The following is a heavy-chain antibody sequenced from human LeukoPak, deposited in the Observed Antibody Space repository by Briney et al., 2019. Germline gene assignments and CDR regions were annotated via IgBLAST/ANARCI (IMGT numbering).Heavy chain of an antibody. Sequence: GGSLRLSCAASGFPFSRYGMHWVRQAPVKGLEWVAFIRFDASEKNYADSVKGRFTISRDNFKNTLSLQMNTLSAEDTAIYYCTTAAGGWSNWFDSWGQGTLVTVSS. D-gene: IGHD4-17*01. CDR2: IRFDASEK. CDR3: TTAAGGWSNWFDS. V-gene: IGHV3-30*02. CDR1: GFPFSRYG. J-gene: IGHJ5*01.